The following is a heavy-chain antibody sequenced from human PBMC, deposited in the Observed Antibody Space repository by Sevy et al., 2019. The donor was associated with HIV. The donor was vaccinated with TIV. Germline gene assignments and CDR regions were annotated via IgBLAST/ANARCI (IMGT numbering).Heavy chain of an antibody. V-gene: IGHV3-7*01. CDR2: IKQDAGQK. D-gene: IGHD2-15*01. CDR3: AVADGHYYFLY. J-gene: IGHJ4*02. CDR1: GFTFSKYW. Sequence: GGSLRLSCAASGFTFSKYWMGWVRQAPGKGLEWVANIKQDAGQKYYVDSVKGRFTISRDNAKNSLYLQMNSLRAEDTAVYFSAVADGHYYFLYWGQGTLVTGSS.